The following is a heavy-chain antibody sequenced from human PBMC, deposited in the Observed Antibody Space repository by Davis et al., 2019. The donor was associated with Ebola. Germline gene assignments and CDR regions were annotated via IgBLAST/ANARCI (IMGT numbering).Heavy chain of an antibody. Sequence: GESLKISCAASGFTFSSYSMNWVRQAPGKGLEWVSSISSSSSYIYYADSVKGRFTISRDNAKNSLYLQMNSLRAEDTAVYYCARGRYCSGGSCYLYYYYGMDVWGKGTTVTVSS. CDR1: GFTFSSYS. D-gene: IGHD2-15*01. J-gene: IGHJ6*04. CDR3: ARGRYCSGGSCYLYYYYGMDV. V-gene: IGHV3-21*01. CDR2: ISSSSSYI.